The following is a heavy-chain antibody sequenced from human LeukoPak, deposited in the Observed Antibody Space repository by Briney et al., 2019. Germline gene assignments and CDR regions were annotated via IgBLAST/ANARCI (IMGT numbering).Heavy chain of an antibody. CDR1: GITFSSYS. CDR3: ATDPRASSY. J-gene: IGHJ4*02. CDR2: ISSSSGTI. V-gene: IGHV3-48*02. Sequence: PGGSLRLSCAASGITFSSYSMIWVRQAPGKGLEWVSYISSSSGTIHYTDSVKGRFTISRDNAKNSLYLQMNSLRDEDTAVYYCATDPRASSYWGQGTLVTVSS. D-gene: IGHD6-6*01.